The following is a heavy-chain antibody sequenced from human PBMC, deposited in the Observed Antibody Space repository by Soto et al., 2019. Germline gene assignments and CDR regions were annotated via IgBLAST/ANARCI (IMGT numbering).Heavy chain of an antibody. CDR2: IAVSGST. CDR3: ARVSWREKYGMDV. CDR1: GFTFRSFA. J-gene: IGHJ6*02. V-gene: IGHV3-23*01. Sequence: EVQLLESGGGLVQPGGSLRLSCAASGFTFRSFAVAWVRQAPGKGLEWVTTIAVSGSTYYADSLKGRFTISRDNAKNSLYLQMNRLRAEDTAVYYCARVSWREKYGMDVWGQGTTVTVSS.